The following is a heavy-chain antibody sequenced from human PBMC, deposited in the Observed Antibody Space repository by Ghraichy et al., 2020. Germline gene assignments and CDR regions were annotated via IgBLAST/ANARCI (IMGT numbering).Heavy chain of an antibody. CDR2: TYFRSQWYN. D-gene: IGHD6-19*01. J-gene: IGHJ4*02. CDR1: GDSVSSNSAA. V-gene: IGHV6-1*01. Sequence: SQTLSLTCAISGDSVSSNSAAWNWIRQSPSRGLEWLGRTYFRSQWYNDYAVSVKSRITINTDTSKNQFSMHLNSVTPEDTAVYYCASGWALDYWGQGTLVTISS. CDR3: ASGWALDY.